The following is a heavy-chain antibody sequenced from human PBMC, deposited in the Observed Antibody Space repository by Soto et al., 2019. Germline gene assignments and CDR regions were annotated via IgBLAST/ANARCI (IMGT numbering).Heavy chain of an antibody. D-gene: IGHD6-13*01. J-gene: IGHJ6*02. V-gene: IGHV4-30-4*01. CDR2: IYYSGST. Sequence: SETLSLTCTVSGGSISSGDYYWSWIRQPPGKGLEWIGYIYYSGSTYYNPSLKSRVTISVDTSKNQFSLKLNSVTAADTAVYYCARDRRDSSKPNRGISDMDVWGQGTTVTVSS. CDR3: ARDRRDSSKPNRGISDMDV. CDR1: GGSISSGDYY.